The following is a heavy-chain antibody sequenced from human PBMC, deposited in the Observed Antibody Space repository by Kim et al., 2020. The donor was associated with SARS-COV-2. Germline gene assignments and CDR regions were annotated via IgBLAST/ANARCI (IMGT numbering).Heavy chain of an antibody. CDR1: GFTFSSYA. D-gene: IGHD3-10*01. CDR2: ISYDGSNK. Sequence: GGSLRLSCAASGFTFSSYAMHWVRQAPGKGLEWVAVISYDGSNKYYADSVKGRFTISRDNSKNTLYLQMNSLRAEDTAVYYCARGGYYYGSGSTHDYWGQGTLVTVSS. J-gene: IGHJ4*02. CDR3: ARGGYYYGSGSTHDY. V-gene: IGHV3-30*04.